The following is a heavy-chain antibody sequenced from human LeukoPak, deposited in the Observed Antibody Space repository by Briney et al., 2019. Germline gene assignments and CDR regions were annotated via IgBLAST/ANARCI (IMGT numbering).Heavy chain of an antibody. V-gene: IGHV1-46*01. J-gene: IGHJ4*02. CDR3: ARERLVVVAATRVGSCDY. CDR1: GYTFTSYY. Sequence: ASVKVSCKASGYTFTSYYMHWVRQAPGQGLEWMGIINPSGGSTSYAQKFQGRVTMTRDMPTSTVYMELSSLRSEDTAVYYCARERLVVVAATRVGSCDYWGQGTLVTVSS. CDR2: INPSGGST. D-gene: IGHD2-15*01.